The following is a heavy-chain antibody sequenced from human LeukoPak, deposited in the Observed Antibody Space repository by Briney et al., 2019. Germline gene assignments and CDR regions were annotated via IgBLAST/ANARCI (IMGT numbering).Heavy chain of an antibody. CDR2: IDPSDSYT. CDR1: GYSFTSYW. J-gene: IGHJ6*04. D-gene: IGHD5-12*01. CDR3: ARAYSGYDSYYYYYGMDV. V-gene: IGHV5-10-1*01. Sequence: GESLQISCKGSGYSFTSYWISWVRQMPGKGLEWMGRIDPSDSYTSYSPSFQGHVTISADKSISTAYLQWSSLKASDTAMYYCARAYSGYDSYYYYYGMDVWGKGTTVTVSS.